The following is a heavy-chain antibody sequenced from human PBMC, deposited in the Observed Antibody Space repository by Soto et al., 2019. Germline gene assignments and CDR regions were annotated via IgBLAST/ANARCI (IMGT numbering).Heavy chain of an antibody. D-gene: IGHD3-9*01. CDR3: ARGPSEGGLPPRTIKFDP. CDR2: INHSGST. J-gene: IGHJ5*02. V-gene: IGHV4-34*01. Sequence: PSETMSLTCSVYGGSFSGYYWSWIRQPPGKGLEWIGEINHSGSTNYNPSLKSRVTISVDTSKNQFSLKLSSVTAADTAVYYCARGPSEGGLPPRTIKFDPWGQGTLVTVSS. CDR1: GGSFSGYY.